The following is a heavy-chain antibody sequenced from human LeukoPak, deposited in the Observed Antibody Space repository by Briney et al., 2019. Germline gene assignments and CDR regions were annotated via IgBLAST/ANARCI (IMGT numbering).Heavy chain of an antibody. D-gene: IGHD1-26*01. CDR2: IYPGDSDT. Sequence: GESLKISCKASGYSFTTYWIGWVRQMPGKGLEWMGIIYPGDSDTRYSPSFPGQVTISADRSINTAYLQWSSLKASDTAMYYCARHHSGSYYSEYYFDYWGQGTLVTVSS. J-gene: IGHJ4*02. CDR3: ARHHSGSYYSEYYFDY. CDR1: GYSFTTYW. V-gene: IGHV5-51*01.